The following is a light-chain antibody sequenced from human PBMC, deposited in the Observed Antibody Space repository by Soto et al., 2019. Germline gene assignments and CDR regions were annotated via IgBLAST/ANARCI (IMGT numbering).Light chain of an antibody. Sequence: QSALTQPASVSGSPGQSITISCTGTSSDVGGYDFVSWYQQHPGKAPKLMIYDVNNRPSGVSNRFSGSKSGNTASLTISGLQADDDAEDYGSSYTTSSTRVFGTGTKRTVL. CDR1: SSDVGGYDF. CDR3: SSYTTSSTRV. V-gene: IGLV2-14*03. CDR2: DVN. J-gene: IGLJ1*01.